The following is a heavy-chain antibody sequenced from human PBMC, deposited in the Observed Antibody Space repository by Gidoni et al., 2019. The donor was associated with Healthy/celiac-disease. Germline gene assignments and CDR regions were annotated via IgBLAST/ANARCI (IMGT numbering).Heavy chain of an antibody. D-gene: IGHD2-2*01. CDR2: SSGSGGST. CDR3: AKVVVVVPAAIGLPNY. V-gene: IGHV3-23*01. Sequence: EGQLLESGGGLVQPGGSLILSCAASGFPFRSYVRRWVRQAPGKGLVWVSASSGSGGSTYYADSVKGRLTISRDNSKNTLYLQMNSLRAEDTAVYYCAKVVVVVPAAIGLPNYWGQGTLVTVSS. CDR1: GFPFRSYV. J-gene: IGHJ4*02.